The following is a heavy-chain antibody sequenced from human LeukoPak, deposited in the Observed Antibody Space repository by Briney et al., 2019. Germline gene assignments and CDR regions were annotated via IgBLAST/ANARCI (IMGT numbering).Heavy chain of an antibody. CDR3: AKVLRYWSSTTCYPDYFDY. CDR1: GFTFSSYA. Sequence: GGSLRLSCAASGFTFSSYAMSWVRQAPGKGLEWVSSISGSRSSTYYADSVKGRFTISRDNSKNPLYLQMNSLRADDTAVYYCAKVLRYWSSTTCYPDYFDYWGQGTLVTVSS. CDR2: ISGSRSST. V-gene: IGHV3-23*01. J-gene: IGHJ4*02. D-gene: IGHD2-2*01.